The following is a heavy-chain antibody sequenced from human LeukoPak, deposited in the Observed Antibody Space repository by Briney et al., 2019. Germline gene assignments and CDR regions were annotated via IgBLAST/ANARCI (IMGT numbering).Heavy chain of an antibody. D-gene: IGHD5-18*01. CDR2: ISGGGGIT. CDR1: GFNFANHA. V-gene: IGHV3-23*01. J-gene: IGHJ4*02. Sequence: GGSLRLSCAASGFNFANHAMSWVRQTAGKGLEWVSAISGGGGITYYADSVKGRFTISRDNSKDTLFLQMNSLRAEDTAIYYCMTAAGYNFGQYWGQGTLVTVSS. CDR3: MTAAGYNFGQY.